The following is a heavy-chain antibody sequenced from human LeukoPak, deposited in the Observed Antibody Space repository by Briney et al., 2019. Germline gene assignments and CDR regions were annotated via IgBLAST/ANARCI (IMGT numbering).Heavy chain of an antibody. D-gene: IGHD3-22*01. CDR2: IYPGDSDS. CDR3: ARGDYDSSGYYHSY. J-gene: IGHJ4*02. Sequence: GESLKISCQASGYSFSSYWIGWVRQMPGKGPEWMGIIYPGDSDSRYSPSLQGQVTISADKSISTAYLQWSSLKALDTAMYYCARGDYDSSGYYHSYWGQGTLVTVSS. CDR1: GYSFSSYW. V-gene: IGHV5-51*01.